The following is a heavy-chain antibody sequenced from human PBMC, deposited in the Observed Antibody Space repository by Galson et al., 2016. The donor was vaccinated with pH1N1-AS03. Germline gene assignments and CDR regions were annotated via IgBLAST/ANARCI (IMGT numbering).Heavy chain of an antibody. V-gene: IGHV3-7*03. J-gene: IGHJ6*03. CDR1: GFSFSASW. Sequence: SLRLSCAASGFSFSASWMSWVRQAPGKGLEWVANINQDENEKYCVDSVKGRFTISRDNAKNSLYLEMNSLRAEDTALYYCARESTGTEHIVVVTGRYGYYYMDVWGEGTTVTVSS. D-gene: IGHD2-21*02. CDR2: INQDENEK. CDR3: ARESTGTEHIVVVTGRYGYYYMDV.